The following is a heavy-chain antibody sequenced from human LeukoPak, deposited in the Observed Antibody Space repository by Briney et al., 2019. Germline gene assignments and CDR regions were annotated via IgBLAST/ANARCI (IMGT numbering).Heavy chain of an antibody. CDR2: INTDSSDI. Sequence: PGGSLRLSCAASGSTFSRFAMNWVRQAPGKGLEWISYINTDSSDIHYADSVKGRFPISRDNARNTLFLQLSSLRAEDSAVYYCARDTFQPGLIDSWGQGTLVTVSS. V-gene: IGHV3-21*05. CDR3: ARDTFQPGLIDS. D-gene: IGHD2-2*01. CDR1: GSTFSRFA. J-gene: IGHJ4*02.